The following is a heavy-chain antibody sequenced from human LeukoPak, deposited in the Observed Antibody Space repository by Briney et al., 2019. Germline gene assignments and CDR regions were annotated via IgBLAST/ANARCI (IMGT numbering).Heavy chain of an antibody. V-gene: IGHV1-18*01. CDR1: DYTFTSYG. D-gene: IGHD3-22*01. CDR2: ISAYNGNT. CDR3: ARDLRGLGYDSSGYHY. Sequence: ASVKVSCKASDYTFTSYGISWVRQAPGQGLEWMGWISAYNGNTNYAQKLQGRVTMTTDTSTSTAYMELRSLRSDDTAVYYCARDLRGLGYDSSGYHYWGQGTLVTVSS. J-gene: IGHJ4*02.